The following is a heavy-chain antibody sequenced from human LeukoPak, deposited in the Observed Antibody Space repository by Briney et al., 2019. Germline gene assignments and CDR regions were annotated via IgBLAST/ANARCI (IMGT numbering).Heavy chain of an antibody. D-gene: IGHD2-21*02. CDR1: GYTFTSYY. CDR3: ARDQNVVVSEYALISRVYWFDP. J-gene: IGHJ5*02. V-gene: IGHV1-46*01. CDR2: INPSGGST. Sequence: ASVKVSCKASGYTFTSYYMHWVRQAPGQGLEWMGIINPSGGSTSYAQKFQGRVTMTRDTSTSTVYMELSSLRSEDTAVYYCARDQNVVVSEYALISRVYWFDPWGQGTLVTVSS.